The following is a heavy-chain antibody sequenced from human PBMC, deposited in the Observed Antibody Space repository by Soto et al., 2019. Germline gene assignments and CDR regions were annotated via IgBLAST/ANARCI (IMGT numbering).Heavy chain of an antibody. CDR2: IYHSGST. D-gene: IGHD4-17*01. Sequence: SETLSLTCAVSGGSISSSNWWSWVRQPPGKGLEWIGEIYHSGSTNYNPSLKSRVTISVDKSKNQFSLKLSSVTAADTAVYYCARDRRVNYGGNSEGDYYYGMDVWGQGTTVTVSS. V-gene: IGHV4-4*02. CDR1: GGSISSSNW. CDR3: ARDRRVNYGGNSEGDYYYGMDV. J-gene: IGHJ6*02.